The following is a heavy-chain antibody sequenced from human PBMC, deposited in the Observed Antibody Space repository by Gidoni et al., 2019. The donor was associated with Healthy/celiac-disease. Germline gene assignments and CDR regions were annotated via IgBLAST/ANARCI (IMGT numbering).Heavy chain of an antibody. CDR2: IHTSGST. CDR3: ARDVGGNSPWYFDL. V-gene: IGHV4-61*02. Sequence: QVQLQESGPGLVKPSQTPSLTCTVSGGSISSGSYYWSWIRQPAGKGLEWIGRIHTSGSTNYNPSLKSRVTMSVDTSKNQFSLKLSSVTAADTAVYYCARDVGGNSPWYFDLWGRGTLVPVSS. J-gene: IGHJ2*01. D-gene: IGHD2-21*02. CDR1: GGSISSGSYY.